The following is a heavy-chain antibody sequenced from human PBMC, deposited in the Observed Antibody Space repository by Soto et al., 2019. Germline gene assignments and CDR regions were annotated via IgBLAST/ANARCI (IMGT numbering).Heavy chain of an antibody. V-gene: IGHV3-23*01. CDR1: GFSFKNYD. CDR3: VSPGHFGQSPTYAY. D-gene: IGHD3-10*01. J-gene: IGHJ4*02. Sequence: GGSLRLSCAVSGFSFKNYDMVWVRQTPGKGLEWVSTLRDGGGRTSYADSVRGRFTISGDSSKNTVYLQLNSLRVDDTAVYSCVSPGHFGQSPTYAYWGQGTLVTVSS. CDR2: LRDGGGRT.